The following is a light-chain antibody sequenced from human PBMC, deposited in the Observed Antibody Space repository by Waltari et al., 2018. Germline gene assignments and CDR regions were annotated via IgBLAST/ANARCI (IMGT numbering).Light chain of an antibody. CDR3: AAWDDSLNGHVV. CDR2: SNN. V-gene: IGLV1-44*01. Sequence: QSLLTQPPSASGTPGQRVTISCSGSRSNIGSNAVSWYQQLPGTAPKLLIHSNNQRPSAVPDRFSCSKSGTSASLAISGLQSADEADYYCAAWDDSLNGHVVFGGGTKLTVL. J-gene: IGLJ2*01. CDR1: RSNIGSNA.